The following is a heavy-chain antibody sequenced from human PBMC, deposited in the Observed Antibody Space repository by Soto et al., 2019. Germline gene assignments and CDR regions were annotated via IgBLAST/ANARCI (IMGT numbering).Heavy chain of an antibody. V-gene: IGHV1-2*02. J-gene: IGHJ2*01. CDR3: ARGASYSYAKRGDHRNFYFDL. CDR1: GHTFTGHH. Sequence: QVQMVQSGAEVKKPGASVKVSCKASGHTFTGHHMHWVRQAPGQGLEWMGLIDLDIGDTKYAQKFQGRVTSTSDTSITTVYVELRGLRSDDTAVYYCARGASYSYAKRGDHRNFYFDLWGRGTLVAVSP. CDR2: IDLDIGDT. D-gene: IGHD2-21*01.